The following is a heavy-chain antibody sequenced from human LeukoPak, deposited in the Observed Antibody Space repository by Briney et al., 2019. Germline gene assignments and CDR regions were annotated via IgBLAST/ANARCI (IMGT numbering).Heavy chain of an antibody. V-gene: IGHV3-30*02. CDR2: IRYDGSNK. D-gene: IGHD6-13*01. CDR3: AKDRYCSSWYGRALDY. Sequence: GKSLRLSCAASGLTFSNYAMHWVRQAPGKGLEWVAFIRYDGSNKYYADSVKGRFTISRDNSKNTLYLQMNSLRAEDTAVYYCAKDRYCSSWYGRALDYWGQGTLVTVSS. J-gene: IGHJ4*02. CDR1: GLTFSNYA.